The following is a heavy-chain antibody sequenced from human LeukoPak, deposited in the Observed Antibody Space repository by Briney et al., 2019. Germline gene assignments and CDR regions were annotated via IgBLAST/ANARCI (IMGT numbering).Heavy chain of an antibody. CDR1: GGSFSGYY. CDR3: ARALVPAANYDY. D-gene: IGHD2-2*01. J-gene: IGHJ4*02. V-gene: IGHV4-34*01. Sequence: PSETLSLTCAVYGGSFSGYYWSWIRQPPGKGLEWTGEINHSGSTNYNPSLKSRVTISVDTSKNQFSLKLSSVTAADTAVYYCARALVPAANYDYWGQGTLVTVSS. CDR2: INHSGST.